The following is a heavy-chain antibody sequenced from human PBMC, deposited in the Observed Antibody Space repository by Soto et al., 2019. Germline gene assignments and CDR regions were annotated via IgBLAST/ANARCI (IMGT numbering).Heavy chain of an antibody. J-gene: IGHJ4*02. CDR1: GGSFSGYY. Sequence: QVQLQQWGAGLLKPSETLSLTCAVSGGSFSGYYWSWIRQPPGKGLEWIGEINHRGSTNYNPSLKSRVTISVDTSRNQFSLKLSSVTAADTAVYYCARGGYGSGSYSVWFYDYWGQGTLVTVSS. V-gene: IGHV4-34*01. CDR3: ARGGYGSGSYSVWFYDY. D-gene: IGHD3-10*01. CDR2: INHRGST.